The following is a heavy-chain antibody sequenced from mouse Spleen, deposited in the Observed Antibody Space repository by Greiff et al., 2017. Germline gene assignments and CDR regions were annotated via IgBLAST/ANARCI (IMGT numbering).Heavy chain of an antibody. V-gene: IGHV1S81*02. Sequence: QVQLKESGAELVKPGASVKLSCKASGYTFTSYYMYWVKQRPGQGLEWIGEINPSNGGTNFNEKFKSKATLTVDKSSSTAYMQLSSLTSEDSAVYYCTRSPYRYDGTAMDYWGQGTSVTVSS. D-gene: IGHD2-14*01. CDR2: INPSNGGT. CDR3: TRSPYRYDGTAMDY. CDR1: GYTFTSYY. J-gene: IGHJ4*01.